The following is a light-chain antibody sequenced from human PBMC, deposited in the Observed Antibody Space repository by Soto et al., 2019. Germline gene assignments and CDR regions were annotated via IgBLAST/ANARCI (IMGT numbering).Light chain of an antibody. Sequence: EIIMTQSPATLSVSPGERVTLSCRASQTVSSNLAWYQQKPGRAPRLLIYGASTRATGIPARFSGSGSGTDFTLTISSLEPEDFAVYYCQQRSNWPRTFGQGTKVDIK. CDR3: QQRSNWPRT. J-gene: IGKJ1*01. V-gene: IGKV3-15*01. CDR2: GAS. CDR1: QTVSSN.